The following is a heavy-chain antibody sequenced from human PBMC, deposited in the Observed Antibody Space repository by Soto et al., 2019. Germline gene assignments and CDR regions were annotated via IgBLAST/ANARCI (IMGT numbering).Heavy chain of an antibody. Sequence: KQSQTLSLTCGVYGGSFRDYYGNWIRQPPGKGLEWIGEINDSGSANYNASLKSRVTIAVDTSKDQFSLKLNSVTAADTAVYYCARRYSGTYTWRPLDYWGQGTLVTVSS. CDR1: GGSFRDYY. D-gene: IGHD1-26*01. CDR2: INDSGSA. J-gene: IGHJ4*02. V-gene: IGHV4-34*01. CDR3: ARRYSGTYTWRPLDY.